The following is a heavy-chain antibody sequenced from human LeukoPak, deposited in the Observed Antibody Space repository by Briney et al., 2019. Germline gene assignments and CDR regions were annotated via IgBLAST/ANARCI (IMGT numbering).Heavy chain of an antibody. D-gene: IGHD3/OR15-3a*01. CDR2: IANNNDYR. J-gene: IGHJ5*02. CDR1: GFRFSDYA. CDR3: ARDWWLGLA. V-gene: IGHV3-21*01. Sequence: PGDSLRLSCTVSGFRFSDYAMAWVRQAPGKGLEWVSSIANNNDYRYYTASVRGRFTISRDNAKNSLYLQMDSLRAEDTGVYYCARDWWLGLAWGQGTLVTVSA.